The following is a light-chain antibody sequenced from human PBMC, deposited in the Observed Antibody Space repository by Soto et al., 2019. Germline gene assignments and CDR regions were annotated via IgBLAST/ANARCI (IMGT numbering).Light chain of an antibody. CDR1: QSLFYSPNNRDD. V-gene: IGKV4-1*01. Sequence: DIVLTQSPDSLAVSLGERATINCKSSQSLFYSPNNRDDLVWYQQKPGHPPKLLFYWASTRESWVPDRFSGSGSGTDFTLTISSLKAEDVAVYSCQQEYRSPPTFGQGTKVGI. J-gene: IGKJ1*01. CDR2: WAS. CDR3: QQEYRSPPT.